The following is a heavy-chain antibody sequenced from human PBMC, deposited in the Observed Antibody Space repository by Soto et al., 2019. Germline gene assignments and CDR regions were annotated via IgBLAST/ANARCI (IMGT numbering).Heavy chain of an antibody. D-gene: IGHD6-25*01. V-gene: IGHV4-4*02. CDR1: SDSIAGENW. CDR3: ARVFSSGSGWMYYFDF. J-gene: IGHJ4*02. Sequence: QVQLQESGPGLVKPSETLSLTCTVSSDSIAGENWWSWVRQPPGMGLEWIGEIFNTGATNYNPSLKSRVTMEVDKSKNQFSLKLISATAADTAVYYCARVFSSGSGWMYYFDFWGQGTLVSVSS. CDR2: IFNTGAT.